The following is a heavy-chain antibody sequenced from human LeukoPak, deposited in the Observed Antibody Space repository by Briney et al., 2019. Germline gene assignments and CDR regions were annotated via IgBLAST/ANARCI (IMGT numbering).Heavy chain of an antibody. D-gene: IGHD3-3*01. CDR1: GYTFTGSY. Sequence: ASVKVSCKASGYTFTGSYMDWVRQAPGQGLEWMGRINPNSGGTNYVQKFQGRVTMTRDTSITTAYMELSRLRSDDTAVYYCARGVLEWLLSDYYYGMDVWGQGTTVTVSS. CDR3: ARGVLEWLLSDYYYGMDV. V-gene: IGHV1-2*06. J-gene: IGHJ6*02. CDR2: INPNSGGT.